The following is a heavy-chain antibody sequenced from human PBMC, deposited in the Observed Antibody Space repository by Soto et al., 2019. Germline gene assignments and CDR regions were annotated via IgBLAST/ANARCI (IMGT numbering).Heavy chain of an antibody. D-gene: IGHD6-6*01. J-gene: IGHJ5*01. Sequence: QVQLVQSGAEVRKPGASVRISCKASGYTFTFYYIHWVRQAPGQGLEWMGTVNPSYGDTAYSQKFQGRVTLTRDTSTTTVYMDLSSLRSEDTAVYFCARGSEVESRQLFDFWGQGSRVSVSS. CDR2: VNPSYGDT. V-gene: IGHV1-46*01. CDR3: ARGSEVESRQLFDF. CDR1: GYTFTFYY.